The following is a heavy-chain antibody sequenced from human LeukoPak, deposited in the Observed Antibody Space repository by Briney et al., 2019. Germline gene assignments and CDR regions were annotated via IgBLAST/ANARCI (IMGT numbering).Heavy chain of an antibody. V-gene: IGHV3-66*01. CDR1: GFSVSSNY. J-gene: IGHJ4*02. CDR2: IYSGGST. D-gene: IGHD1-26*01. Sequence: PGGSLRLSCAASGFSVSSNYMSWVRQAPGKGVEWVSVIYSGGSTYYADSVKGRFTISRDNSKNTLFLQMNSLRAEDTAVYYCARGETWELLLDFWGQGTLVTVSS. CDR3: ARGETWELLLDF.